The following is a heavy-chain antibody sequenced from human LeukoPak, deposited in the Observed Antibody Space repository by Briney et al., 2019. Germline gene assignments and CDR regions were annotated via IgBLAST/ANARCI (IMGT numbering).Heavy chain of an antibody. J-gene: IGHJ6*03. V-gene: IGHV3-7*01. Sequence: PGGSLRLSCAASGFTFNGFWMSWVRQAPGKGLEWVANIKQDGSDIYYLGSVRGRFTISRDNAINSLYLQMNSLRAENTAVYYCTRDAPYGDPSYYYMDVWGKGTTVTVSS. D-gene: IGHD4-17*01. CDR2: IKQDGSDI. CDR1: GFTFNGFW. CDR3: TRDAPYGDPSYYYMDV.